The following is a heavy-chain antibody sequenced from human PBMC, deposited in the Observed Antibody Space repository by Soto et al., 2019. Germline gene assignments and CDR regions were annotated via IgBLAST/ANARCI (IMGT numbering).Heavy chain of an antibody. J-gene: IGHJ6*02. Sequence: LSLTCAVFGGSFSGYSWSWIRQSPGKGLEWIGEIDHSGATNHNPSLESRVTISVDTSKNQFSLKVTSVTAADTAVYYCARAFLEWRALDVWGQGTTVTVSS. CDR1: GGSFSGYS. CDR2: IDHSGAT. CDR3: ARAFLEWRALDV. D-gene: IGHD3-3*01. V-gene: IGHV4-34*01.